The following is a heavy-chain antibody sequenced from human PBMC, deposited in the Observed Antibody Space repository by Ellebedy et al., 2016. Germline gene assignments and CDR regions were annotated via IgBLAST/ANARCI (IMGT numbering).Heavy chain of an antibody. CDR1: GYTFTSFG. CDR2: ISAYNGNT. Sequence: ASVKVSCXASGYTFTSFGISWVRQAPGHGLEWMGWISAYNGNTDFAQKLQGRVTMTTDTSTNTVYMDLRSLKSDDTAVYFCARVSVDLVIGYRYYYMDVWGNGTTVTVSS. V-gene: IGHV1-18*04. D-gene: IGHD6-25*01. CDR3: ARVSVDLVIGYRYYYMDV. J-gene: IGHJ6*03.